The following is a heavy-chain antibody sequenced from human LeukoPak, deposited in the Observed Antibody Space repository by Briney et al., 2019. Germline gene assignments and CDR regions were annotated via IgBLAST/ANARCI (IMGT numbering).Heavy chain of an antibody. CDR1: GGSISSYY. CDR2: IYYSGST. Sequence: SETLSLTCTVSGGSISSYYWSWIRQPPGKGLEWIGYIYYSGSTNYNPSLKSRVTISVDTSKNQFSLKLSSVTAADTAIYYCARDASARVVSASNYFDYWGQGNLVTVSS. V-gene: IGHV4-59*01. CDR3: ARDASARVVSASNYFDY. D-gene: IGHD2-21*02. J-gene: IGHJ4*02.